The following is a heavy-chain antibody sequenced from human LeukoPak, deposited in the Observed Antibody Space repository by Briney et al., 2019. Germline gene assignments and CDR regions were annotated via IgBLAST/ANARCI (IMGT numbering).Heavy chain of an antibody. Sequence: PGGSLRLSCAASGFTFSSYAMSRVRQAPGKGLEWVSAISGSGGSTYYADSVKGRFTISRDNSKNTLHLQMNSLRAEDTAVYYCANRYCSGGSCYSAGLYFDYWGQGTLVTVSS. CDR3: ANRYCSGGSCYSAGLYFDY. CDR1: GFTFSSYA. CDR2: ISGSGGST. D-gene: IGHD2-15*01. J-gene: IGHJ4*02. V-gene: IGHV3-23*01.